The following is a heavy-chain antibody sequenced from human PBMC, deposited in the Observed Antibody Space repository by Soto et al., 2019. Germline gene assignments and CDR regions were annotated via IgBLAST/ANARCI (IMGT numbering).Heavy chain of an antibody. J-gene: IGHJ4*02. V-gene: IGHV3-7*03. D-gene: IGHD3-16*01. CDR3: TKLYDDY. Sequence: EVQLVESGGGVVQPGGSLRLSCAASGSTFSQNWLSWVRQAPGKGPEWVAKINQDGNDKKYVESVKGRFTISRDNAKNSLYLQMNSLRADDTAVYYCTKLYDDYWGQGTLVTVSS. CDR2: INQDGNDK. CDR1: GSTFSQNW.